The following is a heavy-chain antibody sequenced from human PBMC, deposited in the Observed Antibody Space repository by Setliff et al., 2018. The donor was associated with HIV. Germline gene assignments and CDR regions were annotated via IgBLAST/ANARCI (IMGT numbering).Heavy chain of an antibody. CDR2: ISGYNGNT. J-gene: IGHJ4*02. D-gene: IGHD5-12*01. CDR3: SNGADVRGYSGYDFSF. CDR1: GGTFSTYA. V-gene: IGHV1-18*01. Sequence: SVKVSCKASGGTFSTYAFTWVRQAPGQGLEWMGWISGYNGNTKFAHKFQGRVTMTTDTSTSTANMELRSLGSDDTAMYFCSNGADVRGYSGYDFSFWGQGTLVTVSS.